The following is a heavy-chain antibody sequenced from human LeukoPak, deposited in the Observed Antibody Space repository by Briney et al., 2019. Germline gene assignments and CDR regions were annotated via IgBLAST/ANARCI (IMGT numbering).Heavy chain of an antibody. CDR2: ISSNGLTT. CDR1: GFTFSSYE. V-gene: IGHV3-48*03. D-gene: IGHD1-26*01. CDR3: ARLRGSGSYLDL. J-gene: IGHJ4*02. Sequence: GGSLRPSCAASGFTFSSYEMNWVRQAPGEGLDWVSYISSNGLTTYYADSVKGRFTISRDNAKNPLYLQMNSLRVDDTAPYYCARLRGSGSYLDLWGQGTLVTVSS.